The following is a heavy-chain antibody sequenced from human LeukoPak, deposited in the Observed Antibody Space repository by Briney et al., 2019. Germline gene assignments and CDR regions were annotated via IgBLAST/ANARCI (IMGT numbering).Heavy chain of an antibody. CDR1: GFAFGTIV. CDR3: ANPVTQNSGWYVNGDY. CDR2: ISGNGDTT. Sequence: GGPLSLPCGASGFAFGTIVRNWARPAPGKGRKWVSSISGNGDTTYYADSVRGRFTISRDNSKNTLYLQMNNLRAEDTAVYFCANPVTQNSGWYVNGDYWGQGTLVTVSS. D-gene: IGHD6-19*01. J-gene: IGHJ4*02. V-gene: IGHV3-23*01.